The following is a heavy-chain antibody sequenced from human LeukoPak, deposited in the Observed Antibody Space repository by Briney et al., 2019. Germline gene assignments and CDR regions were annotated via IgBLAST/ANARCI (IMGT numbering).Heavy chain of an antibody. V-gene: IGHV3-23*01. CDR2: ISGSGGST. Sequence: PGGSLRLSCAAPGFTFSNYAMSWVRQAPGKGLEWVSTISGSGGSTFYADSVKGRFTISRDNSRNTLYLQMNSLRAEDTAIYYCAKDDYSYYAMDVWGRGTTVTVSS. CDR3: AKDDYSYYAMDV. CDR1: GFTFSNYA. J-gene: IGHJ6*02.